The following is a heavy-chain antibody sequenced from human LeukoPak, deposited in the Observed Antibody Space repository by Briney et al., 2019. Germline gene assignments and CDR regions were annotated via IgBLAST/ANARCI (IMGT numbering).Heavy chain of an antibody. CDR2: IYYSGST. D-gene: IGHD2-2*01. J-gene: IGHJ5*02. CDR1: GGSISSDGYY. V-gene: IGHV4-31*03. CDR3: ARVLVPATNNWFDP. Sequence: SETLSLTCTVSGGSISSDGYYWSWIRQHPGKGLEWIGYIYYSGSTYYNPSLKSRVTISVDTSKNQFSLKLSSVTAADTAVYYCARVLVPATNNWFDPWGQGTLVTVSS.